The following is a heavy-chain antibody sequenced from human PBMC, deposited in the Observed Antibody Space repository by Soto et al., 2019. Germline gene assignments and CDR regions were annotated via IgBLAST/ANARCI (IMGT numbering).Heavy chain of an antibody. CDR2: INHTGST. CDR3: ARHVRGWQLMLDN. V-gene: IGHV4-34*01. CDR1: GASFSGYY. J-gene: IGHJ4*02. Sequence: SETLSLTCSVYGASFSGYYWTWIRQPPGKGLEWIGEINHTGSTNYNPSLKSRVSISVDTSKNQFSLKLRSVTAADTAVYYCARHVRGWQLMLDNWGQGSLVTVSS. D-gene: IGHD6-13*01.